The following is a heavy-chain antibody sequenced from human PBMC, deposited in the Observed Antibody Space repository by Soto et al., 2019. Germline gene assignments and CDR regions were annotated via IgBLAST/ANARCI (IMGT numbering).Heavy chain of an antibody. V-gene: IGHV3-23*01. J-gene: IGHJ4*02. CDR2: ISGSGGSK. D-gene: IGHD6-19*01. CDR1: GFTFSSYA. Sequence: ESGGGLVQPGGSLRLSCAASGFTFSSYAMSWVRQAPGKGLEWVSAISGSGGSKYYADSVKGRFPISRDNSKNTLYLQMNSLRAEDTAVYYCAKVGHIAVAGPLASWGQGTLVTVSS. CDR3: AKVGHIAVAGPLAS.